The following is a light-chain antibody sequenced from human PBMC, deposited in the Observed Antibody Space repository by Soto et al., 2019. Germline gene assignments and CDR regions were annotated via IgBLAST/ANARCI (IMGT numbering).Light chain of an antibody. CDR2: DAS. Sequence: DIQLTQSPSSLSASVGDRVTITCQASQDINNYLIWYQQKPGKAPKLLIFDASSVETGVPSRFSGSGSGTHFTFTISSLEPEDIATYHCQQYEDLPLTFGGGTRVELK. J-gene: IGKJ4*01. CDR3: QQYEDLPLT. V-gene: IGKV1-33*01. CDR1: QDINNY.